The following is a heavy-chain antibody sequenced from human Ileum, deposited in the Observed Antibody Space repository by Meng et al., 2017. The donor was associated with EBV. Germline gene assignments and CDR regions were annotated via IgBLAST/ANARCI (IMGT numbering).Heavy chain of an antibody. V-gene: IGHV1-8*01. CDR2: MNPKTGTA. D-gene: IGHD5-24*01. CDR1: GYTFTNYD. Sequence: QVQVVPSGAEVTKPGASAKVSCKASGYTFTNYDISWVRQATGQGLEWMGWMNPKTGTAHYAQKSQGRVSMTRDTSITTAYMELSSLTSEDTAVYYCVRTLERGDYWGQGTLVTVSS. CDR3: VRTLERGDY. J-gene: IGHJ4*02.